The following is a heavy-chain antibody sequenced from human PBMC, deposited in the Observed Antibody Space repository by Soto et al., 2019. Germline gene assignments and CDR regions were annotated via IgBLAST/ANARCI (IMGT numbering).Heavy chain of an antibody. CDR2: ISVSGGST. J-gene: IGHJ5*02. Sequence: GGSLRLSCAASGFTFSIYAMSLVRQSPGKGLEWVSSISVSGGSTYYADSVKGRFTISRDNSKNTLYLQMNSLRAEDTAVYYCENGDRLSSSWSLENWFDPWGQGILVTVSS. CDR1: GFTFSIYA. D-gene: IGHD6-13*01. CDR3: ENGDRLSSSWSLENWFDP. V-gene: IGHV3-23*01.